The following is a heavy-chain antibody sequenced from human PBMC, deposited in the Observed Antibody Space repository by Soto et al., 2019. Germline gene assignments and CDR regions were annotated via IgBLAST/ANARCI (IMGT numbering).Heavy chain of an antibody. CDR1: GGSFSGYY. CDR3: ARVGWVTTGYYYYMDV. J-gene: IGHJ6*03. D-gene: IGHD4-17*01. Sequence: QVQLQQWGAGLLKPSETLSLTCAVYGGSFSGYYWSWIRQPPGKGLEWIGEINHSGSTNYNPSHKSRVTISVDTSKNQFSLKLSSVTAADTAVYYCARVGWVTTGYYYYMDVWGKGTTVTVSS. CDR2: INHSGST. V-gene: IGHV4-34*01.